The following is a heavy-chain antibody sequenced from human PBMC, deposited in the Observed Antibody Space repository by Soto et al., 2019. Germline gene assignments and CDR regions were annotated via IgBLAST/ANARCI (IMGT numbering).Heavy chain of an antibody. CDR1: GGSIISNSYY. CDR2: ILHSGST. D-gene: IGHD3-22*01. CDR3: ASSTGDSSGYYFDY. Sequence: SETLSLTCTVSGGSIISNSYYWGWIRQPPGKGLEWIGSILHSGSTYYNPSLKSRVTMSVDTSKNQFSLSLASVTAADTAVYYCASSTGDSSGYYFDYWGQGTLVTVSS. V-gene: IGHV4-39*01. J-gene: IGHJ4*02.